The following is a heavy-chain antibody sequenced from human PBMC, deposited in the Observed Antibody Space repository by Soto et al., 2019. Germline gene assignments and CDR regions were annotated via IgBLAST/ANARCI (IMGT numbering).Heavy chain of an antibody. J-gene: IGHJ3*01. Sequence: EVQLVESGGGLIQWGGSLRLSCAASGVTVSSNYMSWVRQAPGKGLEWVSIIYSGGDTYYADSVKGRFTISRDNAMNALYLQRNSLRVDDTDMYYCARGGCPVGATLGDAFDRWGQGTMVTVSS. V-gene: IGHV3-53*01. D-gene: IGHD1-26*01. CDR1: GVTVSSNY. CDR3: ARGGCPVGATLGDAFDR. CDR2: IYSGGDT.